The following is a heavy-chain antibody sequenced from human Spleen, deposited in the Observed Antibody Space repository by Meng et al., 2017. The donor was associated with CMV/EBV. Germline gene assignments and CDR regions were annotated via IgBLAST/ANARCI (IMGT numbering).Heavy chain of an antibody. CDR2: IKPNSGGT. J-gene: IGHJ4*02. D-gene: IGHD6-13*01. V-gene: IGHV1-2*02. CDR3: ARDDKKQPYFDY. CDR1: GYTFTGYY. Sequence: ASVKVSCKASGYTFTGYYMHWVRQAPGQGLEWMGWIKPNSGGTNYAQKFQGRVTMTRDTSISTAYMELSRLRSDDTAVYYCARDDKKQPYFDYWGQGTLVTSPQ.